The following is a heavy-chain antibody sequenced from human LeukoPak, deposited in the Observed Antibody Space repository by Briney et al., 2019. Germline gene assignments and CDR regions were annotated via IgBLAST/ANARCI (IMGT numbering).Heavy chain of an antibody. V-gene: IGHV5-51*01. D-gene: IGHD2-15*01. CDR2: NYSGDSGI. CDR1: GSSFTSSW. J-gene: IGHJ4*02. CDR3: ARGLYCSGGSCRFDY. Sequence: GEPLKISGVASGSSFTSSWIGWVRHMPGKGLEWMGINYSGDSGINYSPSFQGQVTISADKSITTAYLQWSSLRASDTAIYYCARGLYCSGGSCRFDYWGQGTLVTVSS.